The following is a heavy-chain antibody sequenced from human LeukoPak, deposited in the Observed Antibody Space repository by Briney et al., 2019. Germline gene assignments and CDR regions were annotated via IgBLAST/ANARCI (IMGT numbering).Heavy chain of an antibody. Sequence: SETLSLTCAVYGGSFSGYYWSWIRQPPGKGLEWIGEINHSGSTNYNPSLKSRVTISVDTSRNQSSLKLSSVTAADTAVYYCARALVRDAFDIWGQGTMVTVSS. D-gene: IGHD6-13*01. J-gene: IGHJ3*02. CDR1: GGSFSGYY. CDR2: INHSGST. CDR3: ARALVRDAFDI. V-gene: IGHV4-34*01.